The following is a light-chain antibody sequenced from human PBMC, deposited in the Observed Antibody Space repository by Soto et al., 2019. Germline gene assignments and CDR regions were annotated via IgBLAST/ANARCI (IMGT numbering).Light chain of an antibody. Sequence: EIVMTQSPATLSVSPGGSATLSCRASQHVSSNLAWYRQKPGQAPTLLIYRASTRATGIPATFSGSGSGTEFTLTISSLQSEDGAVYYCQQYNKWPYTFGQGTKLEIK. J-gene: IGKJ2*01. CDR2: RAS. CDR1: QHVSSN. V-gene: IGKV3-15*01. CDR3: QQYNKWPYT.